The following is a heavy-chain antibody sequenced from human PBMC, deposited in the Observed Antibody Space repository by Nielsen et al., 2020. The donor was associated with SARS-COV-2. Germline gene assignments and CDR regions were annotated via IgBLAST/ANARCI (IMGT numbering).Heavy chain of an antibody. V-gene: IGHV3-21*01. D-gene: IGHD6-13*01. J-gene: IGHJ6*03. Sequence: SCAASGFTFSSYSMNWVRQAPGKGLEWVSSISSSSSYIYYADSVKGRFTISRDNAKNSLYLQMNSLRAEDTAVYYCARVGQLGYYYYMDVWGKGTTVTVSS. CDR2: ISSSSSYI. CDR3: ARVGQLGYYYYMDV. CDR1: GFTFSSYS.